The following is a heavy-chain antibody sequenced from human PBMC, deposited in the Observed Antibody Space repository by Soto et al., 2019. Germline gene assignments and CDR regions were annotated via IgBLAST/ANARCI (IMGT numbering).Heavy chain of an antibody. Sequence: PSETLSLTCTVSGGSIDSGDYYWSWIRQPPGKGLELIGYFYYGGTNNYNPFLKSRVTFSLEKSKNQFSLKMNSVTAEDTAVYYCERDVIAPPNYLDXWGQGTLVTVSX. V-gene: IGHV4-61*08. CDR3: ERDVIAPPNYLDX. CDR1: GGSIDSGDYY. J-gene: IGHJ4*02. D-gene: IGHD2-21*01. CDR2: FYYGGTN.